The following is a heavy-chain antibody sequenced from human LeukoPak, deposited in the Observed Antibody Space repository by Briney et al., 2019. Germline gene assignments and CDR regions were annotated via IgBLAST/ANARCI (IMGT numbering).Heavy chain of an antibody. CDR1: GFTFSSYV. D-gene: IGHD1-1*01. V-gene: IGHV3-33*01. CDR3: ARDGRMGSPQWYFDV. Sequence: GGSLRLSCAASGFTFSSYVIHWVRQAPGKGLEWVAVIWYDASNEHYADSVKGRCTISRDNSKNTVCLQMNSLRAEDTAVYYCARDGRMGSPQWYFDVWGRGTLVTVSS. J-gene: IGHJ2*01. CDR2: IWYDASNE.